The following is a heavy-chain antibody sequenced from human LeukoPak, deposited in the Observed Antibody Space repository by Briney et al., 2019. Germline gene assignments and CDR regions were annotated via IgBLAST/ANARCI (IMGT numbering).Heavy chain of an antibody. J-gene: IGHJ4*02. CDR1: GGTFSSYT. V-gene: IGHV1-69*02. D-gene: IGHD2-15*01. Sequence: ASVKLSCKASGGTFSSYTISWVRQAPGQGLEWMGRIIPILGIANYAQKFQGRVTITADKSTSTAYMELSSLRSEDTAVYYCATSAGVVVVAAYFDYWGQGTLVTVSS. CDR3: ATSAGVVVVAAYFDY. CDR2: IIPILGIA.